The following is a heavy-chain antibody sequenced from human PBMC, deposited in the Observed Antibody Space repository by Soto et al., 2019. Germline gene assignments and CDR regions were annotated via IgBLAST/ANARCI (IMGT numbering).Heavy chain of an antibody. D-gene: IGHD2-21*02. Sequence: QVQLVESGGGVVQPGRSLRLSCAASGFTFSSYGMHWVRQAPGKGLEWVAVISNDGSNKYYADSVKGRFTISRDNSKNPLNLQMNSGRPQDTAVNYCATHWAYCGGDCYPPARYCDYWGQGTLVTVSS. V-gene: IGHV3-30*03. J-gene: IGHJ4*02. CDR2: ISNDGSNK. CDR1: GFTFSSYG. CDR3: ATHWAYCGGDCYPPARYCDY.